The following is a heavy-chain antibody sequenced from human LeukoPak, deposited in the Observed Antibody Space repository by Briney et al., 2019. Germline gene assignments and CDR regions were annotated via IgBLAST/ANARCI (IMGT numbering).Heavy chain of an antibody. CDR3: ARASSSSWYFDY. D-gene: IGHD6-13*01. CDR1: GGSISGYY. V-gene: IGHV4-59*01. J-gene: IGHJ4*02. Sequence: SETLSLTCTVSGGSISGYYWSWIRQPPGKGLEWIGYIYYSGSTNYNPSLKSRVTISVDTSKNQFSLKLSSVTAADTAVYYCARASSSSWYFDYWGQGTQVTVSS. CDR2: IYYSGST.